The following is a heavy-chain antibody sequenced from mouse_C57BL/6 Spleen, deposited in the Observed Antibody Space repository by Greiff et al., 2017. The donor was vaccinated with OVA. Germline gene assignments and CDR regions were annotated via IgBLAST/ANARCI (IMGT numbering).Heavy chain of an antibody. D-gene: IGHD3-1*01. CDR1: GYTFTSYW. CDR3: AREGASDYFDY. J-gene: IGHJ2*01. CDR2: IHPNSGST. Sequence: QVQLKQPGAELVKPGASVKLSCKASGYTFTSYWMHWVKQRPGQGLEWIGMIHPNSGSTNYNEKFKSKATLTVDKSSSTAYMQLSSLTSEDSAVYYCAREGASDYFDYWGQGTTLTVSS. V-gene: IGHV1-64*01.